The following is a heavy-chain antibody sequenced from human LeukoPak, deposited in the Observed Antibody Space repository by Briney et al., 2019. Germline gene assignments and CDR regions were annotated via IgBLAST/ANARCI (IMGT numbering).Heavy chain of an antibody. D-gene: IGHD3-3*01. CDR2: FDPEDGET. Sequence: ASVKVFCKVSGYTLTELSMHWVRQAPGKGVEWMGGFDPEDGETIYAQKFQGRVTMTEDTSTDTAYMELSSLRSEDTAVYYCATVRRFLEWLLDAYFDYWGQGTLVTVSS. CDR3: ATVRRFLEWLLDAYFDY. J-gene: IGHJ4*02. V-gene: IGHV1-24*01. CDR1: GYTLTELS.